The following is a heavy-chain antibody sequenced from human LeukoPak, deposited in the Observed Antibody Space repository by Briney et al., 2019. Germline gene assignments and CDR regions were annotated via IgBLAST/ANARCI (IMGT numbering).Heavy chain of an antibody. CDR3: ARDSDYGDYGGCAFDI. D-gene: IGHD4-17*01. Sequence: SETLSLTCTVSGGSISSSGYYWGWIRQPPGKGLEWIGSIYYSGSTYYKPSLKSRVTISVDTPKNQFSLKLSSVTAADTAVYYCARDSDYGDYGGCAFDIWGQGTMVTVSS. CDR1: GGSISSSGYY. J-gene: IGHJ3*02. V-gene: IGHV4-39*02. CDR2: IYYSGST.